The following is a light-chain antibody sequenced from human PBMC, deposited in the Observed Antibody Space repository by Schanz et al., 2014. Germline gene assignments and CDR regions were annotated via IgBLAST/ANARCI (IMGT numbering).Light chain of an antibody. CDR1: QSVSSSY. J-gene: IGKJ4*01. V-gene: IGKV3D-20*02. CDR2: GAS. Sequence: EIVLTQSPGTLSLSPGERATLSCRASQSVSSSYLAWYQQKPGQAPRLLIYGASNRATGIPARFGGSGSGTDFTLTISSLEPEDFAVYYCQQRSNWLTFGGGTKVDIK. CDR3: QQRSNWLT.